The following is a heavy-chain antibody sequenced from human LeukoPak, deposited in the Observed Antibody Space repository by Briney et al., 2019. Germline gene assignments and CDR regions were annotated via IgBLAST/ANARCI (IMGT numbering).Heavy chain of an antibody. CDR3: AKDWAVYSSSWYFDY. Sequence: GGSLRLSCAASGFTFSSYGMHWVRQAPGKGLEWVAVISYDGSNKYYADTVKGRFTISRDNSKNTLYLQMNSLRAEDTAVYYCAKDWAVYSSSWYFDYWGQGTLVTVSS. CDR2: ISYDGSNK. CDR1: GFTFSSYG. D-gene: IGHD6-13*01. V-gene: IGHV3-30*18. J-gene: IGHJ4*02.